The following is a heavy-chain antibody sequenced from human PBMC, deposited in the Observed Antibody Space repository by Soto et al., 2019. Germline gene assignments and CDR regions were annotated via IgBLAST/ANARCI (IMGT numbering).Heavy chain of an antibody. CDR1: GFPFSDYS. V-gene: IGHV3-21*02. CDR3: ARPRGPRGYDLIDY. CDR2: ISPSSDSS. Sequence: EVQLVESGGGLVKPGGSLRLACAASGFPFSDYSWNWVCQTPGKGLEWVSSISPSSDSSYYADSVKGRFTISRDNAKNSLFLQMNSLRDEDTAVYYCARPRGPRGYDLIDYWGQGTLVIVSS. D-gene: IGHD5-12*01. J-gene: IGHJ4*02.